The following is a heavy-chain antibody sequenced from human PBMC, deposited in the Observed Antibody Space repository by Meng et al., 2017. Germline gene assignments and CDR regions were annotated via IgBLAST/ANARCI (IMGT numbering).Heavy chain of an antibody. V-gene: IGHV1-8*01. CDR2: MNPNSGNT. CDR1: GCTFTSYD. Sequence: ASVKVSCKASGCTFTSYDINWVRQATGQGLEWMGWMNPNSGNTGYAQKFQGRVTMTRNTSISTAYMELSSLRSEDTAVYYCARGFTYYYDSSGYSALAFDIWGQGTMVTVSS. J-gene: IGHJ3*02. D-gene: IGHD3-22*01. CDR3: ARGFTYYYDSSGYSALAFDI.